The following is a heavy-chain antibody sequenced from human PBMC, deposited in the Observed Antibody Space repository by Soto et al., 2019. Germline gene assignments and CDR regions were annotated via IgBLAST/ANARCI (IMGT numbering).Heavy chain of an antibody. Sequence: GASVKVSCKASGYTFTSYGISWVRQAPGQGLEWMGWISAYNGNTNYAQKLQGRVTMTTDTSTSTAYMELRSLRSDDTAVYYCARVRDYDFWSGYYGVGWFDPWGQGTLVTVPS. V-gene: IGHV1-18*01. D-gene: IGHD3-3*01. CDR3: ARVRDYDFWSGYYGVGWFDP. CDR2: ISAYNGNT. J-gene: IGHJ5*02. CDR1: GYTFTSYG.